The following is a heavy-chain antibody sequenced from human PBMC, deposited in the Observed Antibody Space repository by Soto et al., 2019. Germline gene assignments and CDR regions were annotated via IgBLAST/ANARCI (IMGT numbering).Heavy chain of an antibody. V-gene: IGHV4-30-4*01. CDR1: GGSISSGDYY. D-gene: IGHD3-10*01. J-gene: IGHJ4*02. Sequence: SETLSLTCTVSGGSISSGDYYWSWIRQPPGKGLEWIGYIYYSGSTYYNPSLKSRVAISVDTSKNQFSLKLSSVTAADTAVYYCARAMYGSGSYSDYWGQGTLVTVSS. CDR2: IYYSGST. CDR3: ARAMYGSGSYSDY.